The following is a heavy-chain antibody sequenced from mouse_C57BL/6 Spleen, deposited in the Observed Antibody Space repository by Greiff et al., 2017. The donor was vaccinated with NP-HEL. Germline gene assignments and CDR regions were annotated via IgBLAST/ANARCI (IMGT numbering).Heavy chain of an antibody. D-gene: IGHD2-4*01. V-gene: IGHV1-66*01. CDR2: IYPGSGNT. Sequence: QVHVKQSGPELVKPGASVKISCKASGYSFTSYYIHWVKQRPGQGLEWIGWIYPGSGNTKYNEKFKGKATLTADTSSSTAYMQLSSRTSEDAAVYYCAREDDYDYWGQGTTLTVSS. J-gene: IGHJ2*01. CDR1: GYSFTSYY. CDR3: AREDDYDY.